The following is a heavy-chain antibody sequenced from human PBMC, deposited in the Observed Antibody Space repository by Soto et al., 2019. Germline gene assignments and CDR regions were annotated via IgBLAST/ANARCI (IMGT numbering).Heavy chain of an antibody. Sequence: HPGGSLRLSCAASGFTFSSYAMHWVRQAPGKGLEWVAVISYDGSNKYYADSVKGRFTISRDNSKNTLYLQMNSLRAEDTAVYYCARDREYSRKVGDYYFDYWGQGT. V-gene: IGHV3-30-3*01. J-gene: IGHJ4*02. D-gene: IGHD6-6*01. CDR3: ARDREYSRKVGDYYFDY. CDR1: GFTFSSYA. CDR2: ISYDGSNK.